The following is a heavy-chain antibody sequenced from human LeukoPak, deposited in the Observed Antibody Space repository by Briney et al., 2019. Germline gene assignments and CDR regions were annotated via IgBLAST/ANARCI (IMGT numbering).Heavy chain of an antibody. Sequence: GGSLRLSRAASGFTFNYYWLTWVRQAPGKGLEWVANIQQDGSEKCYVDSVKGRFIISRDNAKNSLYLQMNSLRAEDTAVYYCARVRKLRTRGVMDPLDYWGQGTLVTVSS. CDR3: ARVRKLRTRGVMDPLDY. CDR1: GFTFNYYW. D-gene: IGHD3-10*01. CDR2: IQQDGSEK. J-gene: IGHJ4*02. V-gene: IGHV3-7*01.